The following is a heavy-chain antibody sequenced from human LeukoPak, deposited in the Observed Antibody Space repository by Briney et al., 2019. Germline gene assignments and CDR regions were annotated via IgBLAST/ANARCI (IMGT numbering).Heavy chain of an antibody. D-gene: IGHD3-22*01. CDR2: MNPNSGNT. CDR1: GYTFTSYD. V-gene: IGHV1-8*01. Sequence: ASVKVSCKASGYTFTSYDINWVRQATGQGLEWMGWMNPNSGNTGYARKFQGRVTMTRNTSISTAYMELSSLRSEDTAVYYCARDYRYYVDYYYGMDVLGQGTTVTVSS. J-gene: IGHJ6*02. CDR3: ARDYRYYVDYYYGMDV.